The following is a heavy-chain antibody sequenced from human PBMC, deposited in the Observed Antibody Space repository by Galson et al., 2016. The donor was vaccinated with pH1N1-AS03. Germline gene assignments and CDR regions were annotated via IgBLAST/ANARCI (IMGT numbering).Heavy chain of an antibody. Sequence: SLRLSCAGSGFALHDSAMHWVRQAPGKGLEWVAGIMGISDLIRYADSVKRRFTLSRDIGKNSLYLQMNSLRPEDTALYYCGKDIKPGGMDVWGQGTTVIVSS. CDR1: GFALHDSA. CDR3: GKDIKPGGMDV. CDR2: IMGISDLI. V-gene: IGHV3-9*01. J-gene: IGHJ6*02.